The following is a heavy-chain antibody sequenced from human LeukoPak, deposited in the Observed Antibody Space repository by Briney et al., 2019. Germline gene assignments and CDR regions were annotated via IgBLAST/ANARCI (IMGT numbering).Heavy chain of an antibody. CDR3: ARDKSPSGSSYFDY. CDR2: IYYSGST. CDR1: GGSISSSSYY. Sequence: PSETLSLTCTVSGGSISSSSYYWGWIRQPPGKGLEWIGSIYYSGSTYYNPSLKSRVTISVDTSKNQFSLKLSSVTAADTAVYYCARDKSPSGSSYFDYWGQGTLVTVSS. D-gene: IGHD1-26*01. V-gene: IGHV4-39*07. J-gene: IGHJ4*02.